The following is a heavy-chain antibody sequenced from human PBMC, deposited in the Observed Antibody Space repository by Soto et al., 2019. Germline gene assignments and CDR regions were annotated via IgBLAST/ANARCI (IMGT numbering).Heavy chain of an antibody. D-gene: IGHD6-19*01. V-gene: IGHV4-34*01. CDR2: INHSGST. Sequence: QVQLQQWGAGLLKPSETLSLTCAVYGGSFSGYYWSWIRQPPGKGLEWIGEINHSGSTNYNPSLKSRVTISVDTSKNQFSLKLSSVNAADTAVYYCARGRTPLAVAGTWEDFDYWGQGTLVTVSS. CDR1: GGSFSGYY. CDR3: ARGRTPLAVAGTWEDFDY. J-gene: IGHJ4*02.